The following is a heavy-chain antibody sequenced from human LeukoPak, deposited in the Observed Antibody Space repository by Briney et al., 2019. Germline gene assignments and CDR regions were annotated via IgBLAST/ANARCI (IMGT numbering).Heavy chain of an antibody. J-gene: IGHJ5*02. CDR3: ARGQTYYDFWSGYYWPRWFDP. CDR1: GGSFSGYY. D-gene: IGHD3-3*01. CDR2: INHSGST. Sequence: PSETLSLTCAVYGGSFSGYYWSWIRQPPGKGLEWIGEINHSGSTNYNPSLKSRVTISVDTSKNQFSLKLSSVTAADTAEYYCARGQTYYDFWSGYYWPRWFDPWGQGTLVTVSS. V-gene: IGHV4-34*01.